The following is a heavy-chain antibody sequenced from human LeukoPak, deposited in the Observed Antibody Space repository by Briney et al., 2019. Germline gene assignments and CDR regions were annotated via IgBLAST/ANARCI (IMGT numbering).Heavy chain of an antibody. CDR1: AYSVTSYW. CDR3: ARQASSDFWSGYSAFDY. V-gene: IGHV5-51*01. CDR2: IYPGDSDT. Sequence: GESLQISSKGSAYSVTSYWIGWVRQMPGKGLECMGIIYPGDSDTRYSPSFQGQVTISADKSISTAYLQWSSLKASDTAMYYCARQASSDFWSGYSAFDYWGQGTLVTVSS. D-gene: IGHD3-3*01. J-gene: IGHJ4*02.